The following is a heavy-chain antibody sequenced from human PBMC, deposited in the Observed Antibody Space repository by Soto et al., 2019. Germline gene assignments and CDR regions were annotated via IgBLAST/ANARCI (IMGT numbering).Heavy chain of an antibody. V-gene: IGHV4-30-4*01. CDR2: IYYSGST. D-gene: IGHD6-13*01. Sequence: SETLSLTCTVSGGSISSGDYYWSWIRQPPGKGLEWIGYIYYSGSTYYNPSLKSRVTISVDTSKNQFSLKLSSVTAADTAVYYCARTAATGSVFDYWGQGTLVTVSS. J-gene: IGHJ4*02. CDR3: ARTAATGSVFDY. CDR1: GGSISSGDYY.